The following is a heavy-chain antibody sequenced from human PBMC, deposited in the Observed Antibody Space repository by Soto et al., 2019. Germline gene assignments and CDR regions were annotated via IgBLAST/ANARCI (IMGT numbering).Heavy chain of an antibody. J-gene: IGHJ3*02. CDR2: MNPNSGNT. CDR3: ARDSVIAAAGGLDAFDI. V-gene: IGHV1-8*01. CDR1: GYTFTSYD. D-gene: IGHD6-13*01. Sequence: ASVKVSCKASGYTFTSYDINWVRQATGQGLEWMGWMNPNSGNTDYAQKFQGRVTMTRNTSISTAYMELSSLRSDDTAVYYCARDSVIAAAGGLDAFDIWGQGTMVTVSS.